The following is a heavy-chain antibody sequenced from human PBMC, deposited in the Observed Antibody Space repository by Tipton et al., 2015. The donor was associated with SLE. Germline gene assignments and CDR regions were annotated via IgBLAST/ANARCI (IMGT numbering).Heavy chain of an antibody. V-gene: IGHV3-30*18. CDR1: GFTFDSYG. CDR3: AKDYRNGYTNPDYFDH. Sequence: SLRLSCAASGFTFDSYGMHWVRQAPGKGLEWVALVSSDGGNKYYVDSVTGRFTISRDNSRNTLYLQMNSLRTEDTAVYYCAKDYRNGYTNPDYFDHWGQGTLVAVSS. D-gene: IGHD5-24*01. J-gene: IGHJ4*02. CDR2: VSSDGGNK.